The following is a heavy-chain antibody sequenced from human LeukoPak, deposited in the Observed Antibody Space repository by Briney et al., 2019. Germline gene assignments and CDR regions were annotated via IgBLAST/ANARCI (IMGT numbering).Heavy chain of an antibody. CDR1: GFTLSSRW. CDR2: INRDGSEE. Sequence: GGSLRLSCVVSGFTLSSRWMMWVRQAPGEGLEWMTNINRDGSEENYVDSVKGRFTITRDNAENSLYLQMNSLKVEDSAIYYCATYDSWSGYNIAYWGQGTLVTVSS. CDR3: ATYDSWSGYNIAY. D-gene: IGHD3-3*01. J-gene: IGHJ4*02. V-gene: IGHV3-7*03.